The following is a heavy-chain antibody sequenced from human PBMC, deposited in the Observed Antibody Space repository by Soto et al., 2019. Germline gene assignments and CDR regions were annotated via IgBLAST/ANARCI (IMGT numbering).Heavy chain of an antibody. CDR2: IYYSGST. V-gene: IGHV4-31*03. D-gene: IGHD2-15*01. J-gene: IGHJ4*02. Sequence: QVQLQESGPGLVKPSQTLSLTCTVSGGSISSGGYYWSWIRQHPGKGLEWIGYIYYSGSTYYNPSLKSRVTISVDTSKNQFSLKLSSVTAADTAVFYCARGSVVAATLFDYWGQGTLVTVSS. CDR3: ARGSVVAATLFDY. CDR1: GGSISSGGYY.